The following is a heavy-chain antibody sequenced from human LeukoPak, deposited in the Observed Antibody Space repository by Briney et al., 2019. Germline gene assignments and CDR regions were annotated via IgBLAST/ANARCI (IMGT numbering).Heavy chain of an antibody. V-gene: IGHV4-59*12. Sequence: SETLSLTCTVSDGSISSYYWSWIRQPPGKGLEWIGYIYYSGSTNYNPSLKSRVTISVDTSKNQFSLKLSSVTAADTAVYYCARDRNYYDSSGYEGRFDYWGQGTLVTVSS. CDR2: IYYSGST. CDR3: ARDRNYYDSSGYEGRFDY. D-gene: IGHD3-22*01. J-gene: IGHJ4*02. CDR1: DGSISSYY.